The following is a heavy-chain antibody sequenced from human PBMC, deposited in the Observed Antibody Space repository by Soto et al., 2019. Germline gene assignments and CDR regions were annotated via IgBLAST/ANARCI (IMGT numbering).Heavy chain of an antibody. CDR2: IIPILGIA. CDR1: GGTYSSYS. J-gene: IGHJ4*02. Sequence: QDQLVQCGAEVKKPGSSVKVACKASGGTYSSYSISWVRHAPGQGLEWMGRIIPILGIANYAQKLQGRVTITADKSTSTAYMELSSLRYEDTAVYYCARGAAGIAVAGPSYYFDYWGQGTLVTVSS. CDR3: ARGAAGIAVAGPSYYFDY. D-gene: IGHD6-19*01. V-gene: IGHV1-69*02.